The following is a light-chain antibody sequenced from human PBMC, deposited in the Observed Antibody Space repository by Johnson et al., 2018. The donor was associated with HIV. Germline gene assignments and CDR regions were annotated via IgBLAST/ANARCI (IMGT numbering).Light chain of an antibody. CDR1: SSNIGNSY. J-gene: IGLJ1*01. CDR2: DSD. Sequence: QSVLTQPPSVSAAPGQKVTISCSGSSSNIGNSYVSWFQQLPGTAPKLLIYDSDKRPSGIHDRFSGSRSGTSATLGVTGLQTGDEVDYYCGTWDSSLSGFVFGTGTKVTVL. V-gene: IGLV1-51*01. CDR3: GTWDSSLSGFV.